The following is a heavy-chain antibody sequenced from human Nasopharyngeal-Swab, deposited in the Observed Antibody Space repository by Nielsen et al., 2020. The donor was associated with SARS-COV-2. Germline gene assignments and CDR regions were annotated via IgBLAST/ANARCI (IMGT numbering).Heavy chain of an antibody. D-gene: IGHD4-17*01. Sequence: GESLKISCAASGFTFSSFGMYWVRQAPGKGLEWVSFIAHDASNEYYGDSVKGRFSISRAISKNTLYLQMDSLRGDDTAVYYCARDAPAHYGAFYWGRGTLVTISS. J-gene: IGHJ4*02. V-gene: IGHV3-30*03. CDR1: GFTFSSFG. CDR2: IAHDASNE. CDR3: ARDAPAHYGAFY.